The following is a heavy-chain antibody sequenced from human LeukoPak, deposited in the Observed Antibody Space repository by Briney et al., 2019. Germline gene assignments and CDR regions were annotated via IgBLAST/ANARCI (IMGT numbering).Heavy chain of an antibody. CDR1: GYTFTSYG. V-gene: IGHV1-18*01. CDR3: ARNTYGYKFSMDV. D-gene: IGHD5-24*01. J-gene: IGHJ6*03. Sequence: GASVKVSCKASGYTFTSYGIVWLRQAPGQGLEWVGWVTAFNENTHYSRKVQGRVTMTRDTSTSTAYMELRSLRSDDTAVYYCARNTYGYKFSMDVWGKGTTVTVSS. CDR2: VTAFNENT.